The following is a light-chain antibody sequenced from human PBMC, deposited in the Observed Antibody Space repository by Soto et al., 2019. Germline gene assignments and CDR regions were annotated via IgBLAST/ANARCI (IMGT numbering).Light chain of an antibody. J-gene: IGLJ3*02. CDR2: DNN. V-gene: IGLV1-51*01. CDR3: GTWDSSLSVWV. CDR1: SFNIGNNY. Sequence: QSVLTHPPAVSAAPGQKVIISCSGSSFNIGNNYVSWYQQLPGTAPKFLIYDNNQRPSGIPDRFSGSKSGTSATLGITGLQTGDEADYYCGTWDSSLSVWVFGGGTKVTGL.